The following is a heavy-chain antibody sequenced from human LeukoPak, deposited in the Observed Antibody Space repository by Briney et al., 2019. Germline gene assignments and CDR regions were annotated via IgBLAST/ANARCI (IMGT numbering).Heavy chain of an antibody. CDR2: ISGGSTNI. Sequence: GGSLRLSCVESGFTFSDYSMNWVRQAPGKGLEWLAYISGGSTNIAYADSVKGRFTISRDNPKNSLFLQMNSLRVEDTAVYYCARDFLWAFDYWGQGALVTVSS. CDR3: ARDFLWAFDY. J-gene: IGHJ4*02. CDR1: GFTFSDYS. D-gene: IGHD3-10*01. V-gene: IGHV3-48*04.